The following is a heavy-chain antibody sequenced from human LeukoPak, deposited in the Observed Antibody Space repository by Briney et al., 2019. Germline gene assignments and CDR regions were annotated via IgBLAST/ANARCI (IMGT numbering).Heavy chain of an antibody. CDR2: IKQDGSEY. Sequence: GGSLRLSCVASGFTFSSYWMSWARQAPGKGLEWVANIKQDGSEYSYVDSVKGRFTISRDSAKNSLYLQMNSLRAEDTAVYYCARDGGDFDYWGQGTLVTVSS. CDR3: ARDGGDFDY. CDR1: GFTFSSYW. J-gene: IGHJ4*02. V-gene: IGHV3-7*01. D-gene: IGHD3-3*01.